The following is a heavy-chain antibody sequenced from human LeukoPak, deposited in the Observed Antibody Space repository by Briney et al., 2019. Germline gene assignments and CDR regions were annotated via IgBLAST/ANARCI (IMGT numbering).Heavy chain of an antibody. Sequence: GGSLRLSCAASGFTFSDYYMSWIRQAPEKGLEWVSYISSSGSTIYYADSVKGRFTISRDNARNSLYLQMNSLRAEDTAVYYCARALTTRYDILTGYLDYWGQGTLVTVSS. J-gene: IGHJ4*02. CDR2: ISSSGSTI. D-gene: IGHD3-9*01. CDR3: ARALTTRYDILTGYLDY. CDR1: GFTFSDYY. V-gene: IGHV3-11*04.